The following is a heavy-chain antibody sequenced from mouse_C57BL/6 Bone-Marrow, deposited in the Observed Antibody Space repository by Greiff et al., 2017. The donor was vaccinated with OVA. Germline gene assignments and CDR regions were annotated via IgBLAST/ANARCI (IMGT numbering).Heavy chain of an antibody. V-gene: IGHV1-26*01. CDR2: INPNNGGT. D-gene: IGHD5-2*01. CDR3: AENEYQYYCVY. CDR1: GYTFTDYY. Sequence: EVQLQQSGPELVKPGASVKISCKASGYTFTDYYMNWVKQSHGKSLEWIGDINPNNGGTSYNQKFKGKATLTVDKSSSTAYMELRSLTSEDSAFYYCAENEYQYYCVYWGRGTALTVST. J-gene: IGHJ2*01.